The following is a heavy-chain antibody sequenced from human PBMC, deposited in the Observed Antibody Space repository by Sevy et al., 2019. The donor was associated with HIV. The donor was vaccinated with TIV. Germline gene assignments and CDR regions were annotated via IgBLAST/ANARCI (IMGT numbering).Heavy chain of an antibody. D-gene: IGHD4-17*01. CDR2: IWIEGSNT. J-gene: IGHJ4*02. Sequence: GGSLRLSCAASGFTFSTYGMHWVRQAPGKGLEWVAVIWIEGSNTDYADSVKGRFTISRDIAKNTLQLKMNSLRVEDTVDYDCARVLDFYDYGDYGSAFMLDYWGQGTLVTVSS. CDR1: GFTFSTYG. CDR3: ARVLDFYDYGDYGSAFMLDY. V-gene: IGHV3-33*01.